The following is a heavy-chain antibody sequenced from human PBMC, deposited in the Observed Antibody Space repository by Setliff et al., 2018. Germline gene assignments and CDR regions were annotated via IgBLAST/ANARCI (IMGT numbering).Heavy chain of an antibody. Sequence: ASVKVSCKASGYIFTSYYIHWVRQAPGQGLEWMGLFNPSGGSTKYAEKFQGRVTLTRDTSTSTVYLDLSSLRSDDTAVYYCARGPVDFVVVPAAAVFDFWGQGTLVTVSS. J-gene: IGHJ4*02. CDR2: FNPSGGST. CDR1: GYIFTSYY. D-gene: IGHD2-2*03. CDR3: ARGPVDFVVVPAAAVFDF. V-gene: IGHV1-46*01.